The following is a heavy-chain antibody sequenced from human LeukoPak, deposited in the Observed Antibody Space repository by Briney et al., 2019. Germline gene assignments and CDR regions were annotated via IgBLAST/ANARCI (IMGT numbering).Heavy chain of an antibody. V-gene: IGHV3-30-3*01. D-gene: IGHD6-19*01. CDR3: AREWTYSSGWSASGY. Sequence: GRSLRLSCAASGXTFSDCARHWVRQAPGKGLEWVALISYDGGNRYYAESVEGRFTISRDNSKNTLYLQMNSLRSEDTALYYCAREWTYSSGWSASGYWGQGTLVTVSS. CDR1: GXTFSDCA. J-gene: IGHJ4*02. CDR2: ISYDGGNR.